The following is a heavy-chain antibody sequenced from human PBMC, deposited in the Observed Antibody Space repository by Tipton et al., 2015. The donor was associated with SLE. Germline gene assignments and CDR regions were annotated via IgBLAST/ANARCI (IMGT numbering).Heavy chain of an antibody. Sequence: SLRLSCAASGFTFSTSAWHWVRQAPGKGLVWVAVIWYDGSNKFYADSVKGRFTISRDNSKNTVSLQMNSLRVEDTAVYFCASGRGGEFLDYWGQGTLVTVSS. D-gene: IGHD3-16*01. CDR2: IWYDGSNK. CDR1: GFTFSTSA. V-gene: IGHV3-33*03. CDR3: ASGRGGEFLDY. J-gene: IGHJ4*02.